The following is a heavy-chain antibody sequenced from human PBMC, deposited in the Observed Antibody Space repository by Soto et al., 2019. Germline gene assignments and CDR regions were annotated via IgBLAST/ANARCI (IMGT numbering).Heavy chain of an antibody. V-gene: IGHV4-34*01. J-gene: IGHJ5*02. CDR1: GGSFSGYY. D-gene: IGHD3-3*01. Sequence: SETLSLTCAVYGGSFSGYYWSWIRQPPGKGLEWIGEINHSGSTNYNPYLKSRVTISVDTSKNQFSLKLSSVTAADTAVYYCAARGGLRFLERRHWFDPWGQGTLVTVSS. CDR3: AARGGLRFLERRHWFDP. CDR2: INHSGST.